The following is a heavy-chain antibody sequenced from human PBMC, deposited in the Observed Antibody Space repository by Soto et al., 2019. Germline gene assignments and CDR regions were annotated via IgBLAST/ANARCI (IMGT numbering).Heavy chain of an antibody. D-gene: IGHD3-16*02. CDR1: GYTFTSYY. CDR3: AGVIVGSCGDFDYCYYMDV. Sequence: ALVKVSCKASGYTFTSYYMHWVRQAPGQGLEWTGIINPSGGSTSYAQKFQGRVTMTRDTSTSTVYMELSSLRSEDTAVYYCAGVIVGSCGDFDYCYYMDVWGKGTTVTVSS. V-gene: IGHV1-46*03. J-gene: IGHJ6*03. CDR2: INPSGGST.